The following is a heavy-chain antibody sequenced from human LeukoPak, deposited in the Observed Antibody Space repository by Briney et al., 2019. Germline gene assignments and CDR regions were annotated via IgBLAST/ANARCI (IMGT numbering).Heavy chain of an antibody. CDR3: AKRYCSGGSCY. J-gene: IGHJ4*02. V-gene: IGHV3-23*01. Sequence: WASPRLSLVAPRFTFSSSAMRLGRPAPGGGVGWVSSISDSGGATYYADSVKGRFTISRDNSKNTLYLQMNSLRAEDTAVYYCAKRYCSGGSCYWGQGTLVTVSS. CDR2: ISDSGGAT. D-gene: IGHD2-15*01. CDR1: RFTFSSSA.